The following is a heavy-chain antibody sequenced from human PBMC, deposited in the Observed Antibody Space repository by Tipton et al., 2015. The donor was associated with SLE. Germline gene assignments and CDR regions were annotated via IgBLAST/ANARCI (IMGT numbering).Heavy chain of an antibody. CDR3: ARDGGSLEDYMDV. J-gene: IGHJ6*03. CDR1: GFTFSTYG. Sequence: SLRLSCAASGFTFSTYGMHWVRQAPGKGLEWVSFIRFDGNIKQYADSVKGRFTISRDNSKKMLSLQMDSLRAEDTSIYYCARDGGSLEDYMDVWGKGTTVTVSS. D-gene: IGHD1-26*01. CDR2: IRFDGNIK. V-gene: IGHV3-30*02.